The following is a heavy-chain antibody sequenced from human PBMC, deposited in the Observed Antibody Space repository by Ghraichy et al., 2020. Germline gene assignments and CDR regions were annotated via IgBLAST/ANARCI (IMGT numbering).Heavy chain of an antibody. CDR1: GGSISSYY. V-gene: IGHV4-59*08. CDR3: ARVEPLSGWYVVY. J-gene: IGHJ4*02. CDR2: IYYSGST. Sequence: SETLSLTCTVSGGSISSYYWSWIRQPPGKGLEWIGYIYYSGSTNYNPSLKSRVTISVDTPKNQFSLKLSSVTAADTAVYYCARVEPLSGWYVVYWGQGTLVTVSS. D-gene: IGHD6-19*01.